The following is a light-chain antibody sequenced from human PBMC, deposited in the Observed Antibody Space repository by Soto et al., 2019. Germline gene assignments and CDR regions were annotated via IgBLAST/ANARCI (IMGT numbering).Light chain of an antibody. J-gene: IGKJ4*01. V-gene: IGKV3D-7*01. CDR2: GAS. Sequence: PGARVTLSCRASQSVSSRYLTWYQQKPGQAPRLLIYGASTRATSIPARFSGSGSGTDFTLTISSLQPEDFAVYYCQQDYNLLTFGGGTKVEIK. CDR3: QQDYNLLT. CDR1: QSVSSRY.